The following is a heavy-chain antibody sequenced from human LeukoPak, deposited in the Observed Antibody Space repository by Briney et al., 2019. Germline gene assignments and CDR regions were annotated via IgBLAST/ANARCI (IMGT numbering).Heavy chain of an antibody. J-gene: IGHJ4*02. CDR1: GGSFSGYY. Sequence: KPSETLSLTCAVYGGSFSGYYWSWIRQPPGKGLEWIGYIYYSGSTNYNPSLKSRVTISVDTSKNQFSLKLSSVTAADTAVYYCAREDSSSGVDYWGQGTLVTVSS. D-gene: IGHD6-6*01. CDR3: AREDSSSGVDY. CDR2: IYYSGST. V-gene: IGHV4-59*01.